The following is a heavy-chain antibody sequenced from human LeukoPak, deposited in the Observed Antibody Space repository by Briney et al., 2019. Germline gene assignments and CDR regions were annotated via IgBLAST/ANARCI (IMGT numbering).Heavy chain of an antibody. CDR3: ARVIPAARNWNYLTRPYYFDY. Sequence: GGSLRLSCAASGFTFDDYGMSWVRQAPGKGLEWVSGINWNGGSTGYAGSVKGRFTISRDNAKNSLYLQMNSLRAEDTALFYCARVIPAARNWNYLTRPYYFDYWGQGTLVTVSS. D-gene: IGHD1-7*01. CDR2: INWNGGST. CDR1: GFTFDDYG. V-gene: IGHV3-20*04. J-gene: IGHJ4*02.